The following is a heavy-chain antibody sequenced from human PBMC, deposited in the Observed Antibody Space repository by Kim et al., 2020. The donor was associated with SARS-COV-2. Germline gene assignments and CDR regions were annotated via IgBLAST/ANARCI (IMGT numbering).Heavy chain of an antibody. Sequence: GGSLRLSCAASGFTFSGSAMHWVRQASGKGLEWVGRIRSNTNNYATAYAASVKGRFTISRDNSKNTAYLQMNSLKTEDTAVYYCTRTSGWYSMDVWGQGTTVTVSS. J-gene: IGHJ6*03. CDR3: TRTSGWYSMDV. CDR2: IRSNTNNYAT. CDR1: GFTFSGSA. D-gene: IGHD6-19*01. V-gene: IGHV3-73*01.